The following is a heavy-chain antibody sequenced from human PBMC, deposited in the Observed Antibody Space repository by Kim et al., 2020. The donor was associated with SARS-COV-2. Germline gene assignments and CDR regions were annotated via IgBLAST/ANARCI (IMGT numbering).Heavy chain of an antibody. J-gene: IGHJ6*02. CDR3: AKDTRARHVWSTSYNYYYGMDV. Sequence: GGSLRLSCAASGFIFSTYGIHWVRQAPGKGLEWVAVLSHDGGNKKYAESVKGRFTISRDNSKNTLYLQMNSLRAEDTAVYYCAKDTRARHVWSTSYNYYYGMDVWGQGTTVTVSS. CDR1: GFIFSTYG. V-gene: IGHV3-30*18. D-gene: IGHD3-10*01. CDR2: LSHDGGNK.